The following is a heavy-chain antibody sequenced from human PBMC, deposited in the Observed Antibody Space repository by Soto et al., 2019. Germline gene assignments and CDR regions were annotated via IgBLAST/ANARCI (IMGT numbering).Heavy chain of an antibody. Sequence: EVQLVESGGGLVQPGGSLRLSCAASGFTVSSNYMSWVRQAPGKGLEWVSVIYSGGSTYYADSVKGRFTISRDNSKNTLYLQMNSLRAEDTAVCYCARGHEFGGNSDAYDIWGQGTVVTVSS. V-gene: IGHV3-66*01. D-gene: IGHD2-21*01. J-gene: IGHJ3*02. CDR1: GFTVSSNY. CDR2: IYSGGST. CDR3: ARGHEFGGNSDAYDI.